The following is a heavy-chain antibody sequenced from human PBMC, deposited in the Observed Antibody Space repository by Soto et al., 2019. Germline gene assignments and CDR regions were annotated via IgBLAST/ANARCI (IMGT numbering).Heavy chain of an antibody. Sequence: GGSLRLSCAASGFTFSDYYMSWIRQAPGKGLEWVSYISSSGSTIYYADSVKGRLTISRDNAKNTLYLQMNSLRAEDTALYYCARDCSSSSCSVWRYWGQGTQVTVSS. CDR2: ISSSGSTI. CDR3: ARDCSSSSCSVWRY. CDR1: GFTFSDYY. D-gene: IGHD2-2*01. V-gene: IGHV3-11*01. J-gene: IGHJ4*02.